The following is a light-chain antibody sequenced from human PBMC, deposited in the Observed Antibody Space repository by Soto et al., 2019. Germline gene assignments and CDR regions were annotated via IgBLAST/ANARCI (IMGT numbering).Light chain of an antibody. CDR2: DAS. CDR1: HSVSSY. V-gene: IGKV3-11*01. J-gene: IGKJ5*01. Sequence: EIVLTHSPCTLALSPGERATLSCRASHSVSSYLAWFQQKSGPSPRLLMYDASNRATGIPARFSGSGSGTDFTLTISSLEPEDFAVYYCQQRSNWPPITFGQGTRLAI. CDR3: QQRSNWPPIT.